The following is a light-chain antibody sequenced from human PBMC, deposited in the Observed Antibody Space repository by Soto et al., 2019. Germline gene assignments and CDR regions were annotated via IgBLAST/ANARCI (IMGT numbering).Light chain of an antibody. J-gene: IGLJ2*01. Sequence: QSVLTQPPSASGSPGQSVTISCTGTSSDVGGYNYVSWYQQHPGKAPKLMIYEVSKRPSGVPDRFSGSKSGNTASLTVSGLQAEDEAEYYCSSYAGSNNSHVVFGGGTKLTVL. CDR1: SSDVGGYNY. CDR3: SSYAGSNNSHVV. CDR2: EVS. V-gene: IGLV2-8*01.